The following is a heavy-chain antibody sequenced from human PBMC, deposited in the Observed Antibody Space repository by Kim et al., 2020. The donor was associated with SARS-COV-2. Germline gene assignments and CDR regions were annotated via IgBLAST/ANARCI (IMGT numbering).Heavy chain of an antibody. J-gene: IGHJ6*02. CDR3: ARDPYNSYAMDL. Sequence: GGSLRLSCAASGFGFSDYDMNWVRQAPGKGLEWLSSVSSTSRYTNYADSVRGRFIISRDNARDSLSLQMDSLQPEDTAVYYCARDPYNSYAMDLWGQGTTVTVS. CDR2: VSSTSRYT. D-gene: IGHD2-2*02. CDR1: GFGFSDYD. V-gene: IGHV3-11*05.